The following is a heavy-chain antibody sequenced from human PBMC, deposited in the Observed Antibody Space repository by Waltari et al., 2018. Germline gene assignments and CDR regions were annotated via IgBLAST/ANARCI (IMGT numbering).Heavy chain of an antibody. CDR2: IWYDGSNK. Sequence: QVQLVESGGGVVQPGRSLRLSCAASGFTFSSYGMHWVRQAPGKGREGAAVIWYDGSNKYYADSVKGRFTISRDNSKNTLYLQMNSLRAEDTAMHYCAKMGLGGRHAFDIWGQGTMVTVSS. J-gene: IGHJ3*02. CDR1: GFTFSSYG. V-gene: IGHV3-30*18. CDR3: AKMGLGGRHAFDI. D-gene: IGHD2-15*01.